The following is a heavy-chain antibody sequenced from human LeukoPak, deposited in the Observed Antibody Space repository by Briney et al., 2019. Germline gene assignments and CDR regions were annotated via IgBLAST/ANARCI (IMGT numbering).Heavy chain of an antibody. Sequence: SQSRSLTCAMSADTASSNSAAWNWIMQSPSRGFEWLARTYYRSKWYNDYAVSVKSRITINPDTSKNQFSLQLNSVTPEDTAVYYCARERLGEWELDFIDYWGQGTLVTVSS. V-gene: IGHV6-1*01. CDR1: ADTASSNSAA. CDR3: ARERLGEWELDFIDY. CDR2: TYYRSKWYN. D-gene: IGHD1-26*01. J-gene: IGHJ4*02.